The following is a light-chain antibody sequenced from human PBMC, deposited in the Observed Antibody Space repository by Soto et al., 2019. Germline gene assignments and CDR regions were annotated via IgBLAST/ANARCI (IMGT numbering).Light chain of an antibody. CDR1: QRVSSN. Sequence: EIVMTQSPATLSVSPGERATLSCRASQRVSSNLAWYQQKPGQAPRLLIYGAATRATGIPARFSGSGSGTEFTLTISRLQSEDFAVYYCHQYNDWPTWTFGQGTKVEVK. V-gene: IGKV3-15*01. J-gene: IGKJ1*01. CDR2: GAA. CDR3: HQYNDWPTWT.